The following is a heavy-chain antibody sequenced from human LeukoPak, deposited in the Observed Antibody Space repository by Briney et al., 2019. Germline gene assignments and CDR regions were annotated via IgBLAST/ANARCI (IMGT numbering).Heavy chain of an antibody. V-gene: IGHV3-23*01. J-gene: IGHJ5*02. CDR2: FSGSGGST. Sequence: GSLRLFCSGSGFNFSSYAMGWGPPAPGEGLGRGLAFSGSGGSTYYADSVKGRFTISRDNSKNTLYLQMNSLRAEDTAVYYCAKGGYSSSWLLNWFDPWGQGTLVTVSS. CDR3: AKGGYSSSWLLNWFDP. CDR1: GFNFSSYA. D-gene: IGHD6-13*01.